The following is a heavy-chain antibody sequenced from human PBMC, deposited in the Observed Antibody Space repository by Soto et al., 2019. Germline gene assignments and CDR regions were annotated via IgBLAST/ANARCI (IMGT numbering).Heavy chain of an antibody. CDR1: GFAFSSYG. J-gene: IGHJ4*02. CDR3: VSDRGYGYASVPYS. D-gene: IGHD5-18*01. V-gene: IGHV3-30*03. Sequence: QAQLVESGGGVVQSGRSLRLSCAASGFAFSSYGMHWVRQAPGTGLEWVAVISYDGSLQHYADSVKGRFTISRDNSKNMVLLQISSLRAEDTAVYYCVSDRGYGYASVPYSWGQGTLVSVSS. CDR2: ISYDGSLQ.